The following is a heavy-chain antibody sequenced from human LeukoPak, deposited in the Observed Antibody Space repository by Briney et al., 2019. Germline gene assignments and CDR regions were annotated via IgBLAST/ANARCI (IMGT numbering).Heavy chain of an antibody. D-gene: IGHD5-18*01. J-gene: IGHJ5*02. CDR2: IYYSGRT. CDR1: GGSVSSSSYD. CDR3: ARRRHDVTAGFDATGGFDP. Sequence: PSETLSLTCTVSGGSVSSSSYDWGWVRQPPGKGLEWIGKIYYSGRTYYSPSLRGRVFISIDTSKNQFSLKMTSVTAADRAVYYCARRRHDVTAGFDATGGFDPWGQGILVTVYS. V-gene: IGHV4-39*01.